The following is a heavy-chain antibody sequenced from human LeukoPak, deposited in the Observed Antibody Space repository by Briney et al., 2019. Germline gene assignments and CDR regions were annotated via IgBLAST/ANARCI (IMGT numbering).Heavy chain of an antibody. V-gene: IGHV3-30*18. Sequence: GGSLRLSCAASLFTFCSYGMKSGRQAPGKGLEWVAVTSYDGRLKFYADSVKGRFTISRDNSKNTLYLQMNSLRPEDTAVYYYAKVLPDTTMITGIDYWGQGTLVTVSS. D-gene: IGHD5-18*01. CDR3: AKVLPDTTMITGIDY. CDR1: LFTFCSYG. J-gene: IGHJ4*02. CDR2: TSYDGRLK.